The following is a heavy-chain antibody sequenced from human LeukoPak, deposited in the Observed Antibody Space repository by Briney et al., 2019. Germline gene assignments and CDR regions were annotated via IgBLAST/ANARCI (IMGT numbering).Heavy chain of an antibody. CDR2: IWYDESDK. CDR1: GFTFSSYG. Sequence: GGSLRLSCAASGFTFSSYGMHWVRQAPVKGLEWVAVIWYDESDKYYADSVKGRFTISRDTSKNTLYLQINSLRAEDTAVYYCARDFWSGLYYFDYWGQGTLVTVSS. V-gene: IGHV3-33*01. J-gene: IGHJ4*02. D-gene: IGHD3-3*01. CDR3: ARDFWSGLYYFDY.